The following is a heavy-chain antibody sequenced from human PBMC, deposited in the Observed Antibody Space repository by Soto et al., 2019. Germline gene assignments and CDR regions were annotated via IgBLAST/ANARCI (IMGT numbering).Heavy chain of an antibody. CDR2: ISYDGSNK. V-gene: IGHV3-30*18. Sequence: PGGSLRLSCAASGFTFSNYGMHWVRQAPGKGLEWVAVISYDGSNKYYADSVKGRFTISRDNSKNTLYLQMDSLRAEDTAVYYCANEKAAAADYYYGMDVWGQGTTVTVSS. CDR3: ANEKAAAADYYYGMDV. CDR1: GFTFSNYG. D-gene: IGHD6-13*01. J-gene: IGHJ6*02.